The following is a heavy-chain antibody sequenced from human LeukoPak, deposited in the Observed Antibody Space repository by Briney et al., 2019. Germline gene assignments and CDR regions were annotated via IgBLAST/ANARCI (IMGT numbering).Heavy chain of an antibody. J-gene: IGHJ4*02. CDR3: ARFPDSSGYYGIDY. CDR1: GYSFTSYG. CDR2: ISAYNGNT. V-gene: IGHV1-18*01. D-gene: IGHD3-22*01. Sequence: ASVKVSCKASGYSFTSYGISWVRQAPGQGLEWMGWISAYNGNTNYAQKLQGGVTMTTDTSTSTAYMELRSLRSDDTAVYYCARFPDSSGYYGIDYWGQGTLVTVSS.